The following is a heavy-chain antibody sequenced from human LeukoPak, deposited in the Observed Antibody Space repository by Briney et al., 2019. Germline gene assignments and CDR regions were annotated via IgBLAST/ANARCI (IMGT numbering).Heavy chain of an antibody. V-gene: IGHV4-4*07. CDR3: ARDQVPWGGYRITEGNLFDP. CDR1: GGSISSYY. CDR2: IYTSGST. Sequence: SETLSLTCTVSGGSISSYYWRWLRQPAGKGLEWIGRIYTSGSTNYNPSLKSGVPMSVDTSKNQFSLKLSSVTAADPAVYYFARDQVPWGGYRITEGNLFDPWGQGTLVTVSS. J-gene: IGHJ5*02. D-gene: IGHD3-3*01.